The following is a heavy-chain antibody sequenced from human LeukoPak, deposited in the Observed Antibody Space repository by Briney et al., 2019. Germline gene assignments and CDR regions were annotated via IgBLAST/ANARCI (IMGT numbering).Heavy chain of an antibody. CDR1: GFTFSTYG. CDR3: AKPLTGPGNYGDFDY. V-gene: IGHV3-30*02. CDR2: IRYDGSNK. Sequence: GGSLRLSCAASGFTFSTYGMHWVRQAPGKGLEWVAFIRYDGSNKYYADSVKGRFTISRDNSKNTLYLQMNSLRAEDTARYYCAKPLTGPGNYGDFDYWGQGTLVTVSS. J-gene: IGHJ4*02. D-gene: IGHD3-10*01.